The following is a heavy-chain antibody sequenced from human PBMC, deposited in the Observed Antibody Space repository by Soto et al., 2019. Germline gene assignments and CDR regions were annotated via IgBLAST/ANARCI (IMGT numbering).Heavy chain of an antibody. CDR1: GGSIRSYY. J-gene: IGHJ4*02. D-gene: IGHD5-12*01. CDR3: ARADSGYEYYFDY. CDR2: IYYSGST. Sequence: SETLSLTCTVSGGSIRSYYCSWIRQPPGKGLEWIGYIYYSGSTNYNPSLKSRVTISVDTSKNQFSLKLSSVTAADTAVYYCARADSGYEYYFDYWGQGTLVTVSS. V-gene: IGHV4-59*01.